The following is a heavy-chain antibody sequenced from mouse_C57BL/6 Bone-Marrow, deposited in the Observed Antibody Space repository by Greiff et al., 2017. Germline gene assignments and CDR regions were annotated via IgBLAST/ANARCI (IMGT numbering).Heavy chain of an antibody. Sequence: VKLVESGPGLVAPSQRLSITCTVSGFSFTSYAISWVRQPPGKGLEWLGVIWTGGGTNYNSALNSRLSISKDNSKSQVFLKRNSLQTDDTARYYGARKWGIYYDYDAWFAYWGQGTLVTVSA. D-gene: IGHD2-4*01. V-gene: IGHV2-9-1*01. CDR2: IWTGGGT. CDR1: GFSFTSYA. J-gene: IGHJ3*01. CDR3: ARKWGIYYDYDAWFAY.